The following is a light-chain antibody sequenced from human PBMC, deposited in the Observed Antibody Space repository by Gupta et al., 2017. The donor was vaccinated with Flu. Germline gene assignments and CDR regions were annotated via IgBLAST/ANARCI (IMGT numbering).Light chain of an antibody. V-gene: IGLV3-25*03. CDR3: HSIDSSGTYV. CDR1: GVANQY. J-gene: IGLJ1*01. Sequence: PGKNARITCSGDGVANQYAFWYQQKSAHAPLLVLHKDSESTAGLPGRFSGSSSGTTVTLTISGVQAEDDADYCCHSIDSSGTYVFGTGTKVTVL. CDR2: KDS.